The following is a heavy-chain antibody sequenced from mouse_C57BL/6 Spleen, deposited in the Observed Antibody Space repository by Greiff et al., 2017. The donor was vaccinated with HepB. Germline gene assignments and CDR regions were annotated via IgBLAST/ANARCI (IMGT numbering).Heavy chain of an antibody. D-gene: IGHD2-5*01. CDR1: GYTFTSYW. CDR3: TRSPDSKYYFDY. V-gene: IGHV1-5*01. J-gene: IGHJ2*01. Sequence: EVQLQQSGTVLARPGASVKMSCKTSGYTFTSYWMHWVKQRPGQGLEWIGAIYPGNSDTSYNQKFKGKAKLTAVTSASTAYMELSSLTNEDSAVYYCTRSPDSKYYFDYWGQGTTLTVSS. CDR2: IYPGNSDT.